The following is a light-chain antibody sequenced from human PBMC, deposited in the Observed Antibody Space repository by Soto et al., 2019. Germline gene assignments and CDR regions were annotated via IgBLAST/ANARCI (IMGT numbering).Light chain of an antibody. CDR1: SSNIGAGYD. CDR2: GNN. J-gene: IGLJ2*01. Sequence: PSVSGAPGQRVTISCSGGSSNIGAGYDVHWYQQLPETAPKLLIYGNNIRPSGVPDRFSGSKSGNTASLTVSGLQAEDEAYYYCSSYAGRNNLVFGGGTKLTVL. CDR3: SSYAGRNNLV. V-gene: IGLV1-40*01.